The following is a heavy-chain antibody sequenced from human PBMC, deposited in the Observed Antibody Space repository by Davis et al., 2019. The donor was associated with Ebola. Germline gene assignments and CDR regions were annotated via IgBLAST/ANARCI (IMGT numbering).Heavy chain of an antibody. V-gene: IGHV1-69*05. CDR2: IIPIFGTA. J-gene: IGHJ6*02. CDR1: GGTFSSYA. D-gene: IGHD2-2*01. CDR3: ARDLDIVVVPAIKTGYYYYGMDV. Sequence: SVKVSCKASGGTFSSYAISWVRQAPGQGLEWMGGIIPIFGTANYAQKFQGRVTMTRDTSTSTVYMELSSLRSEDTAVYYCARDLDIVVVPAIKTGYYYYGMDVWGQGTTVTVSS.